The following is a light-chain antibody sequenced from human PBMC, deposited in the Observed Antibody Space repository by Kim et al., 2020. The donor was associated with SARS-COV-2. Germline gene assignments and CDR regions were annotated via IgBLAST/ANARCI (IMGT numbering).Light chain of an antibody. J-gene: IGKJ1*01. Sequence: EIVMTQSPASLSVSPGERATLSCRASESVRNKLAWYQHRPGQSPRLLIYGASSRATGIPGRFSGSGSGTDFTLTINSLQSEDFAIYYCQQYNDWPWMFGQGTKVDIK. CDR1: ESVRNK. CDR3: QQYNDWPWM. V-gene: IGKV3D-15*01. CDR2: GAS.